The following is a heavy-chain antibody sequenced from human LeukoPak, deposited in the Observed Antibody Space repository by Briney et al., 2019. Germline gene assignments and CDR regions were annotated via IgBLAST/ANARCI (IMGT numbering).Heavy chain of an antibody. V-gene: IGHV1-2*02. CDR2: INPNSGGT. CDR3: ARGPVRYYDCSGSGFAFCI. CDR1: GYTFTGYY. D-gene: IGHD3-22*01. Sequence: ASVKVSCKASGYTFTGYYMHWVRQAPGQGLEWMGWINPNSGGTNYAQKFQGRVTMTRDTSISTAYMELSRLRSDDTAVYYCARGPVRYYDCSGSGFAFCILGQGTMVTVSS. J-gene: IGHJ3*02.